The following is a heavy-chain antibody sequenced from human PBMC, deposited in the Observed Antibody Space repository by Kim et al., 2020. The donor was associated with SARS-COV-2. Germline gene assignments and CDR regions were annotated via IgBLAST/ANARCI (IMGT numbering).Heavy chain of an antibody. CDR2: FDPEDGET. CDR3: ATDLIAAAGTTYGVDYYYYYGMDV. D-gene: IGHD6-13*01. V-gene: IGHV1-24*01. CDR1: GYTLTELS. J-gene: IGHJ6*02. Sequence: ASVKVSCKVSGYTLTELSMHWVRQAPGKGLEWMGGFDPEDGETIYAQKFQGRVTMTEDTSTDTAYMELSSLRSEDTAVYYCATDLIAAAGTTYGVDYYYYYGMDVWCQGTTVTVSS.